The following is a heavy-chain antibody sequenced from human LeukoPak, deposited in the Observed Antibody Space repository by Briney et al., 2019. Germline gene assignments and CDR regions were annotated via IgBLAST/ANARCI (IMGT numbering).Heavy chain of an antibody. CDR2: ISSGSTYI. D-gene: IGHD2-2*01. J-gene: IGHJ5*02. CDR3: AREIYCTSTTCNWFDP. V-gene: IGHV3-21*01. Sequence: GGSLRLSCAASGFTFSSYGMSWVRQAPGKGLEWVSSISSGSTYIYYADSVKGRFTISRDNAKNSLYLHMNSLRAEDTAVYYCAREIYCTSTTCNWFDPWGQGTLVTVSS. CDR1: GFTFSSYG.